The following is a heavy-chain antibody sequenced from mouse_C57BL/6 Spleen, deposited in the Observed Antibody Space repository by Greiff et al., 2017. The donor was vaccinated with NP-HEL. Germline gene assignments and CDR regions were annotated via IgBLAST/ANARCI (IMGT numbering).Heavy chain of an antibody. CDR1: GYSITSGYY. D-gene: IGHD2-5*01. Sequence: EVQLQESGPGLVKPSQSLSLTCSVTGYSITSGYYWNWIRQFPGNKLEWMGYISYDGSNNYNPSLKNRISITRDTSKNQFFLKVNSVTTEDTATYYCARDLDSNFYAMDYWGQGTSVTVSS. CDR3: ARDLDSNFYAMDY. V-gene: IGHV3-6*01. J-gene: IGHJ4*01. CDR2: ISYDGSN.